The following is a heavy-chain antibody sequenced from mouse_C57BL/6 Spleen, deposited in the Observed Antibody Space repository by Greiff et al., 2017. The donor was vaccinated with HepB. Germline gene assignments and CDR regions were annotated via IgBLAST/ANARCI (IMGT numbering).Heavy chain of an antibody. CDR1: GYTFTDYD. CDR3: TRWAWFAY. Sequence: VKLVESGAELVRPGASVTLSCKASGYTFTDYDMHWVKQTPVHGLEWIGAIDPETGGTAYNQKFKGKAILTADKSSSTAYMELRSLTSEDSAVYYCTRWAWFAYWGQGTLVTVSA. J-gene: IGHJ3*01. CDR2: IDPETGGT. V-gene: IGHV1-15*01.